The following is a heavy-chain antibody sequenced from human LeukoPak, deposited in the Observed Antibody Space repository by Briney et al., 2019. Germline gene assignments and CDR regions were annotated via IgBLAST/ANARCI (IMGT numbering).Heavy chain of an antibody. CDR2: IIPILGIA. Sequence: GASLKLSCKASGGTFSSYTISWVRQAPGQGLEWMGRIIPILGIANYAQKFQGRVTITADKSTSTAYMELSSLRSEDTAVYYCAREQEGYPFDIWGQETMVTVSS. V-gene: IGHV1-69*04. CDR3: AREQEGYPFDI. CDR1: GGTFSSYT. D-gene: IGHD2-15*01. J-gene: IGHJ3*02.